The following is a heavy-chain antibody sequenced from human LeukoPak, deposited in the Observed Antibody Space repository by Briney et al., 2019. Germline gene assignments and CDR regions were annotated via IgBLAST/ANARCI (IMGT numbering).Heavy chain of an antibody. Sequence: SETLSLTCAVYGGSSSGYYWSWIRQPPGKGLEWIGEINHSGSTNYNPSLKSRVTISVDTSKNQFSLKLSSVTAADTAVYYCATARAGAAFRWFDPWGRGTLVTVSS. CDR3: ATARAGAAFRWFDP. J-gene: IGHJ5*02. CDR1: GGSSSGYY. D-gene: IGHD6-19*01. V-gene: IGHV4-34*01. CDR2: INHSGST.